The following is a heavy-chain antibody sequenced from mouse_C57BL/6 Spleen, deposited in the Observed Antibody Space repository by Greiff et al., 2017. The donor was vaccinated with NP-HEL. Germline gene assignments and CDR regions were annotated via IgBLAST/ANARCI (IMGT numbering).Heavy chain of an antibody. J-gene: IGHJ1*03. D-gene: IGHD1-1*01. CDR1: GYTFTSYG. CDR2: IYPRSGNT. Sequence: QVQLQQSGAELARPGASVKLSCKASGYTFTSYGISWVKQRTGQGLEWIGEIYPRSGNTYYNEKFKGKATLTADKSSSTAYMELRSLTSEDSAVYFCARGSSYVGYFDVWGTGTTVTVSS. V-gene: IGHV1-81*01. CDR3: ARGSSYVGYFDV.